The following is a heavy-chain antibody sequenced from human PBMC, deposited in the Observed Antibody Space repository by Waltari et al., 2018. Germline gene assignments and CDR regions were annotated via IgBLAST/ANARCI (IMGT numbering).Heavy chain of an antibody. CDR2: ISYDGSNK. CDR3: ASGRFDP. Sequence: QVQLVESGGGVVQPWRSLRLSCAASGFTFSTYAMHWVRQAPGKGLEWVAVISYDGSNKYYADSVKGRFTISRDNSKNTLYLQMNSLRAEDTAVYYCASGRFDPWGQGTLVIVSS. V-gene: IGHV3-30-3*01. CDR1: GFTFSTYA. J-gene: IGHJ5*02.